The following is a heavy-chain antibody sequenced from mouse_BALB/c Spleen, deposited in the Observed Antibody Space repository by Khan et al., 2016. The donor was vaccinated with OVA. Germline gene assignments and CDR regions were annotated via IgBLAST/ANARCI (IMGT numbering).Heavy chain of an antibody. CDR3: AREEALYYFDY. J-gene: IGHJ2*01. Sequence: QVQLQQSGAELVRPGESVKLSCKTSGYIFTTYWIHWVKQRSGQGLEWIARFFPGTDTTYYTEKFKDKATMTADKSSSTSYMQLSSLKSEDSTVYFCAREEALYYFDYRGQGTTLTVSS. D-gene: IGHD3-2*02. CDR1: GYIFTTYW. CDR2: FFPGTDTT. V-gene: IGHV1S132*01.